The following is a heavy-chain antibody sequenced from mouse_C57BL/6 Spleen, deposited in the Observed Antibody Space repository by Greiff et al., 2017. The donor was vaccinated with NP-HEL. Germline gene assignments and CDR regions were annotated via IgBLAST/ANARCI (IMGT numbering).Heavy chain of an antibody. CDR2: INPNNGGT. J-gene: IGHJ2*01. D-gene: IGHD4-1*01. Sequence: EVKLQQSGPELVKPGASVKISCKASGYTFTNYYMNWVKQSHGKSLEWIGDINPNNGGTSYNQKFKGKATLTVDKSSSTAYMELRSLTSEDSAVYYCARGAGTVFDYWGQGTTLTVSS. V-gene: IGHV1-26*01. CDR1: GYTFTNYY. CDR3: ARGAGTVFDY.